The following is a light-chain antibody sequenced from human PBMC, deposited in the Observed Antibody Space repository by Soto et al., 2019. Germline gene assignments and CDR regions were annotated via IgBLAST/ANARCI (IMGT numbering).Light chain of an antibody. J-gene: IGKJ2*01. CDR2: KAS. CDR1: QGISSW. V-gene: IGKV1D-16*01. CDR3: QQYNSYPYT. Sequence: DIQMTQSPSSVSASDGYRVTISCRASQGISSWLAWYQQKPGEAPKLLIYKASTLQTGVPSRFSGSGSGTDFTLTITSLQPEDFATYYCQQYNSYPYTFGQGTKLEI.